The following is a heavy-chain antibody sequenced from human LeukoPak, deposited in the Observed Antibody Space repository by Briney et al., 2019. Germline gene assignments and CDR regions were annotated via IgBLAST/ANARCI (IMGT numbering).Heavy chain of an antibody. Sequence: PSETLSLTCTASGGSFSSYYWSWVRQPPGQGLEWIGYINYSGSTNYNPSIKRRITISVDASTNQSSLKLSSITAADTTVYYCSGVGIKRYAFDYWGPGTLVTVSS. J-gene: IGHJ4*02. CDR1: GGSFSSYY. CDR2: INYSGST. D-gene: IGHD5-24*01. V-gene: IGHV4-59*01. CDR3: SGVGIKRYAFDY.